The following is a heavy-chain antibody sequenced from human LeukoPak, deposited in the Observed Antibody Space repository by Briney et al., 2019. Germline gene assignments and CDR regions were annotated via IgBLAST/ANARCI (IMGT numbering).Heavy chain of an antibody. CDR1: GFTFSSYS. D-gene: IGHD3-16*01. CDR2: ISDDSNYI. V-gene: IGHV3-21*01. CDR3: VRRGNRWGDY. J-gene: IGHJ4*02. Sequence: GGSLRLSCAASGFTFSSYSMSWVRQAPGKGLEWVSSISDDSNYIYYADSVEGRFTISRDNAKNSLYLQMNSLRAEDTAVYYCVRRGNRWGDYWGQGTLVTVSS.